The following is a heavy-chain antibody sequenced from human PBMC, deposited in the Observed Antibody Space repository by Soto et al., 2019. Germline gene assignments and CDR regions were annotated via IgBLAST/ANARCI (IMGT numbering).Heavy chain of an antibody. Sequence: QVQLVQSGGEVKNPGASVKVSCKAFGYTLTNYGISWVRQAPGQGLEWMGWISAYNGHANYAQKFQGRVRVTTDRPTNTAYMELRSLGSDDTAEYYCAREGYWSSSMCYGGYYYMDVWGKGTTVTVS. V-gene: IGHV1-18*01. J-gene: IGHJ6*03. D-gene: IGHD2-2*01. CDR1: GYTLTNYG. CDR3: AREGYWSSSMCYGGYYYMDV. CDR2: ISAYNGHA.